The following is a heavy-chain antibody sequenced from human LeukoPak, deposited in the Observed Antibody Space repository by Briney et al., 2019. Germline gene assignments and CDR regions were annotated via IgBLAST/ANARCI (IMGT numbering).Heavy chain of an antibody. CDR1: GFTFSNFA. V-gene: IGHV3-23*01. Sequence: GGSLRLSCAVSGFTFSNFAMTWVCQAPGKGLEWVSSIRISGGDTYYADSVKGRFTISRDNSKNTLYLQMNSLRAEDTAVYYCAKDGSGTYPDAFDMWGQGTMVTVSS. CDR3: AKDGSGTYPDAFDM. D-gene: IGHD1-26*01. CDR2: IRISGGDT. J-gene: IGHJ3*02.